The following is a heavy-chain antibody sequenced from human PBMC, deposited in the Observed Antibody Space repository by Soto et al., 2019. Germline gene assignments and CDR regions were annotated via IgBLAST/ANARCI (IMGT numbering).Heavy chain of an antibody. CDR1: GGSISSSNW. CDR2: IYHSGNT. J-gene: IGHJ4*02. CDR3: ARRWGEGRVDY. V-gene: IGHV4-4*02. Sequence: QVQLQESGPGLVKPSGTLSLTCAVSGGSISSSNWWSWVRQPPGKGLEWIGEIYHSGNTNYNPSLKGRATMAVDKSRNQFALKLSSVTAADTAVYYCARRWGEGRVDYWGQGTLVTVSS. D-gene: IGHD3-10*01.